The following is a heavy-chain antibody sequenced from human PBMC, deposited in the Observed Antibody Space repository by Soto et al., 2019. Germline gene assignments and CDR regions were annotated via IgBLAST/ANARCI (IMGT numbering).Heavy chain of an antibody. V-gene: IGHV4-59*08. CDR2: IYYSGST. Sequence: SETLSLTCTVSGGSISSYYWSWIRQPPGKGLEWIGYIYYSGSTNYNPSLKSRVTISVDTSKNQFSLKLSSVTAADTAVYYCARRSGGVFDIWGQGTMVTVSS. J-gene: IGHJ3*02. D-gene: IGHD3-10*01. CDR1: GGSISSYY. CDR3: ARRSGGVFDI.